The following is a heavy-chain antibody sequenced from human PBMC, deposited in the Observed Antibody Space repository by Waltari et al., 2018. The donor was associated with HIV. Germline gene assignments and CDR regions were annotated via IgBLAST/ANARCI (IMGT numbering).Heavy chain of an antibody. Sequence: EVQLLESGGDLVQPGGSLRLSCSASGFIFSNNAMNWVRQAPGKGREWVSSISGNGRDTNYAASLKGRFTISRDNSKNILYLQMNSLQAEDTAVYFCAGGFSHVLDYWGQGTLVTVSS. CDR1: GFIFSNNA. CDR2: ISGNGRDT. J-gene: IGHJ4*02. CDR3: AGGFSHVLDY. D-gene: IGHD5-18*01. V-gene: IGHV3-23*01.